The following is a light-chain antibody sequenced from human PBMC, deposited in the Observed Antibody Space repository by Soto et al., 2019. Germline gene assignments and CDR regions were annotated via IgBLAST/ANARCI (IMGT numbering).Light chain of an antibody. V-gene: IGLV2-8*01. CDR2: EVS. Sequence: ALTQPPSASGSPGQSVTISCTGTSSDVGGYNYVSWYQQHPGKAPKLMIYEVSKRPSGVPDRFSGSKSGNTASLTVSGLQAEDEADYYCSSYAGINNYVVFGGGTKVTVL. CDR1: SSDVGGYNY. CDR3: SSYAGINNYVV. J-gene: IGLJ2*01.